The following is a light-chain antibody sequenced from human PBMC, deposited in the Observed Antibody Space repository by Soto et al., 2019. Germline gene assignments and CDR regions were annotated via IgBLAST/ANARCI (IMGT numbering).Light chain of an antibody. CDR2: DAS. V-gene: IGKV3-11*01. CDR3: QQGNTWPPEVT. J-gene: IGKJ3*01. CDR1: QSVGSS. Sequence: EIVLTQSPDTLSLSPGERATLSCRASQSVGSSLAWYQQKPGQAPRLLIYDASNRATGIPARFSGSGSGTDSTLTLSGREPEVLAVYFWQQGNTWPPEVTFGRGTIVDIK.